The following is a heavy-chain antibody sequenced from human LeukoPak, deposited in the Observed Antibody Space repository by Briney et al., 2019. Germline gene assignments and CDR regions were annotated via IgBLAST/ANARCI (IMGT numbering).Heavy chain of an antibody. V-gene: IGHV3-33*01. CDR2: IWYDGSNK. Sequence: GGSLRLSCAPSGFTFSSYGMHWVRQAPGKGLEWVAVIWYDGSNKYYADSVKGRFTISRDNSKNTLYLQMNSLRAEDTAVYYCARDPGDGSYCFDYWDQGTLVTVSS. D-gene: IGHD1-26*01. CDR1: GFTFSSYG. CDR3: ARDPGDGSYCFDY. J-gene: IGHJ4*02.